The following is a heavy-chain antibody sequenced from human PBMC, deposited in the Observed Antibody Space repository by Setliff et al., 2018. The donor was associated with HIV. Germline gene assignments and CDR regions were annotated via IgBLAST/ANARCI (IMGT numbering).Heavy chain of an antibody. D-gene: IGHD2-2*01. Sequence: SETLSLTCTVSGGSISSAAYYWSWIRQHPGKGLEWIGHIYYSGSTNYNPSLKSRVTISVDTSKNQFSLKLTSVTAADTAVYFCARGHPIVPTGLVSFYFDHWGQGTLVTVSS. V-gene: IGHV4-31*03. CDR2: IYYSGST. CDR3: ARGHPIVPTGLVSFYFDH. CDR1: GGSISSAAYY. J-gene: IGHJ4*02.